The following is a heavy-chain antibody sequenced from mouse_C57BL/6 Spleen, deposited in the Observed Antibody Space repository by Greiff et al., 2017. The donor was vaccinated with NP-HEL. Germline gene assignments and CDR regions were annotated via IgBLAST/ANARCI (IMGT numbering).Heavy chain of an antibody. V-gene: IGHV14-4*01. CDR2: IDPENGDT. D-gene: IGHD3-1*01. Sequence: VQLKESGAELVRPGASVKLSCTASGFNIKDDYMHWVKQRPEQGLEWIGWIDPENGDTEYASKFQGKATITADTSSNTAYLQLSSLTSEDTAVYYCTTRGAATAPYYYAMDYWGQGTSVTVSS. CDR1: GFNIKDDY. J-gene: IGHJ4*01. CDR3: TTRGAATAPYYYAMDY.